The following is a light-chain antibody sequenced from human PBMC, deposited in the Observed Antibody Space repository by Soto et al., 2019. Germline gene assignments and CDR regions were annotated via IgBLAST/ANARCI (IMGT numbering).Light chain of an antibody. J-gene: IGLJ1*01. CDR1: SSNIGNNH. V-gene: IGLV1-51*02. CDR2: ETS. Sequence: QSVLTQPPSLSAAPGQKVTISCSGGSSNIGNNHVSWYLHLPGTSPKLLIYETSKRPSGIPDRFSGSKSGASATLVITGLQTGDEADYYCATWDHGLGGGGVFGTGTKVTVL. CDR3: ATWDHGLGGGGV.